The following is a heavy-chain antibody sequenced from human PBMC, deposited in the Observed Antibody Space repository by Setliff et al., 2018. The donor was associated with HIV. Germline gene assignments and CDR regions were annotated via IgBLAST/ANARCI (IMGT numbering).Heavy chain of an antibody. V-gene: IGHV4-34*01. D-gene: IGHD5-18*01. CDR2: INHSGST. Sequence: KSSETLSLTCAVYGGSFSAYYWSWIRQPPGKGLERIGEINHSGSTNYNPSLKTRVTIMVDTSKNQFSLKLGSVTAADTAVYYCAREWSYGAFDTFDVWGQGTMVTVSS. CDR1: GGSFSAYY. J-gene: IGHJ3*01. CDR3: AREWSYGAFDTFDV.